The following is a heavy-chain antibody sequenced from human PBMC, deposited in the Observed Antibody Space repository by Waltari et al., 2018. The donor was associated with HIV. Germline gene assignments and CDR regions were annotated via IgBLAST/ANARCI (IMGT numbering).Heavy chain of an antibody. CDR2: IKQVGGKQ. Sequence: DVQLVESGGGLVQPGGSLRLSCAASGSTFSSYWLSWFRPAPGKGLEWLANIKQVGGKQYYVESVKGPFAISRDNAKTSRYLQMNSLRAEEAAVYYCARDDGPRDTGYGPYFDFWGQGTLVTVSS. D-gene: IGHD5-18*01. CDR1: GSTFSSYW. V-gene: IGHV3-7*01. CDR3: ARDDGPRDTGYGPYFDF. J-gene: IGHJ4*02.